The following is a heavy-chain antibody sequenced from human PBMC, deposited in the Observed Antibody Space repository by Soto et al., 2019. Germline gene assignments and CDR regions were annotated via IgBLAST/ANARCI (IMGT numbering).Heavy chain of an antibody. CDR1: GFTFSSYA. D-gene: IGHD4-17*01. Sequence: EPQLLESGGGFVQPGGSLRLSCAASGFTFSSYAMAWVRQAPGKGLEWVSGITYIGGATFYADSVKGRFTISRDNVRNTLYLQMNRLRVEDTAVYYCAKVSSLYGDYVPSSGLDDFWGQGTLVTVSS. CDR2: ITYIGGAT. V-gene: IGHV3-23*01. J-gene: IGHJ4*02. CDR3: AKVSSLYGDYVPSSGLDDF.